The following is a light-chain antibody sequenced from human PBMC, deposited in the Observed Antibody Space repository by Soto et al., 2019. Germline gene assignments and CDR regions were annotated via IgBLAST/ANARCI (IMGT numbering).Light chain of an antibody. J-gene: IGKJ3*01. CDR2: AAS. V-gene: IGKV1-27*01. CDR3: QKYDSAPFP. Sequence: DIQMTQSPSSLSASVGDRVAITCRASQGISNYLAWYQQKPGKVPKLLMYAASTLQSGVPSRLSGSGSGTDVTLTISSLQPEDVATYYCQKYDSAPFPFGPGTKVDIK. CDR1: QGISNY.